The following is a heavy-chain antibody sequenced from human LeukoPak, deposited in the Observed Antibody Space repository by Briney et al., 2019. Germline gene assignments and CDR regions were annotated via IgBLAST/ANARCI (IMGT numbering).Heavy chain of an antibody. D-gene: IGHD6-13*01. Sequence: SETLSLTCAVYGGSFSGYYWSWVRQPPGKGLEWIGEINHSGSTNYNPSLKRRVTISVDTSKNQFSLKLSSVTAADTAVYYCTRDRIAADYWGQGTLVTVSS. CDR2: INHSGST. V-gene: IGHV4-34*01. J-gene: IGHJ4*02. CDR1: GGSFSGYY. CDR3: TRDRIAADY.